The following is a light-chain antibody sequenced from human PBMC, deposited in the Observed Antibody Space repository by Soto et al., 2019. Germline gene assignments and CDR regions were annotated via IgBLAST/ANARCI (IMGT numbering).Light chain of an antibody. Sequence: DIQMTQSPSTLSASVGDRVTITCRASQSISTWLAWYQQKPGKAPKLLIYEASSLGNGVPSRFSGSGSGTEFTLTISSLQPDDFATYYCQQYNSYWTFGQGTKVEIK. J-gene: IGKJ1*01. CDR2: EAS. CDR3: QQYNSYWT. CDR1: QSISTW. V-gene: IGKV1-5*03.